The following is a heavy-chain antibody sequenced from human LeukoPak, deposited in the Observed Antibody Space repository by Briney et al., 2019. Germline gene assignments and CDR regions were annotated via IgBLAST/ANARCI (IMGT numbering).Heavy chain of an antibody. CDR3: AREAFYSSGWFSLFGY. J-gene: IGHJ4*02. CDR1: GFTFSNYA. Sequence: GGSLRLSCAASGFTFSNYAMSWVRQAPGKGLEWVSTISGSGGGTYYADSVKGRFTISRDKSKNTMYLQMNSLRAEDTAVYYCAREAFYSSGWFSLFGYWGQGTLVTVSS. CDR2: ISGSGGGT. D-gene: IGHD6-19*01. V-gene: IGHV3-23*01.